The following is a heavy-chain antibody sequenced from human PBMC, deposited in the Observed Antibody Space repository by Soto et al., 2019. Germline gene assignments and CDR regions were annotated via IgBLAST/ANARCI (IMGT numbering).Heavy chain of an antibody. CDR1: GFTFSSYA. J-gene: IGHJ4*02. V-gene: IGHV3-23*01. D-gene: IGHD6-13*01. CDR3: AKRIAAYYYFDY. CDR2: ISGSGGST. Sequence: XESLRLSCAASGFTFSSYAMSWVRQAPGKGLEWVSAISGSGGSTYYADSVKGRFTISRDNSKNTLYLQMNSLRAEDTAVYYCAKRIAAYYYFDYWGQGTLVTVSS.